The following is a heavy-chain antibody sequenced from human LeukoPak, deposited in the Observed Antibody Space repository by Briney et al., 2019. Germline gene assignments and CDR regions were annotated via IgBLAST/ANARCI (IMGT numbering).Heavy chain of an antibody. D-gene: IGHD3-10*02. CDR2: ISSSSNHV. CDR3: AELGITMIGGV. V-gene: IGHV3-21*01. J-gene: IGHJ6*04. CDR1: GFSFSSYN. Sequence: GGSLRLSCAASGFSFSSYNMNWVRQAPGKGLEWVSSISSSSNHVYYADSVKGRFTITRDNAKNSLYLQMNSLRAEDTAVYYCAELGITMIGGVWGKGTTVTISS.